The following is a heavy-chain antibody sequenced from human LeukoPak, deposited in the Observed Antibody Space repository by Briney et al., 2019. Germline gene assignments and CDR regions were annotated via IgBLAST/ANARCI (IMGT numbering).Heavy chain of an antibody. CDR2: IYYSGST. Sequence: SETLSLTCTVSGGSISSSSYYWGWIRQPPGKGLEWIGSIYYSGSTYYNPSLKSRVTISVDTSKNQFSLKLSSVTAADTAEYYCARLSISPYYYDSSGYYLDYWGQGTLVTVSS. V-gene: IGHV4-39*01. D-gene: IGHD3-22*01. CDR1: GGSISSSSYY. CDR3: ARLSISPYYYDSSGYYLDY. J-gene: IGHJ4*02.